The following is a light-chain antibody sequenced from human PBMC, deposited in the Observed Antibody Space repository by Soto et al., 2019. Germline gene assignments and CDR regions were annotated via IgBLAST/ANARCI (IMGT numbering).Light chain of an antibody. CDR1: SSDVGGYNY. V-gene: IGLV2-8*01. CDR3: SSYAGSSNV. Sequence: ALTQLPSASGSPGQSVAISCTGTSSDVGGYNYASWYQQHPGKAPKLMIYEVNKRPSGVPDRFYGSKSGNTASLTVSGLQAEDEADYYCSSYAGSSNVFGTGTKVTVL. CDR2: EVN. J-gene: IGLJ1*01.